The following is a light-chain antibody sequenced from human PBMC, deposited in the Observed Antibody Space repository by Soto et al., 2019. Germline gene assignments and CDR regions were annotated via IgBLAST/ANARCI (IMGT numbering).Light chain of an antibody. Sequence: EIVMTQSPATLSVSPGGRATLSCRASQSISDTLAWYQQKPGQAPRLLIYGASSRATGVPDRFSGGGSGTDFTLTISSLEPEDFAVYYCQQRSNWPPEITFGQGTRLEI. CDR3: QQRSNWPPEIT. CDR2: GAS. V-gene: IGKV3-11*01. CDR1: QSISDT. J-gene: IGKJ5*01.